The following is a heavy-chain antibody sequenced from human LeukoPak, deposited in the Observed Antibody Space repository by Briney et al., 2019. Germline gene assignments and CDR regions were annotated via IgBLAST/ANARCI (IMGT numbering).Heavy chain of an antibody. V-gene: IGHV4-39*01. D-gene: IGHD3-16*02. J-gene: IGHJ4*02. CDR2: IYYSGST. Sequence: SETLSLTCTVSGGSISSSSYYWGWIRQPPGKGLEWIGSIYYSGSTYYNPSLKSRVTISVDTSKNQFSLKLSSATAADTAVYYCASQYYVWGSYLGDVPANDYWGQGTLVTVSS. CDR3: ASQYYVWGSYLGDVPANDY. CDR1: GGSISSSSYY.